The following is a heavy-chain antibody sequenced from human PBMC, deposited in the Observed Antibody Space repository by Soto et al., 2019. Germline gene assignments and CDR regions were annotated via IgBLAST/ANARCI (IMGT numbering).Heavy chain of an antibody. D-gene: IGHD3-10*01. CDR3: ARDASLLWFGEARYGHYYYGMDV. CDR1: GYSFTSYW. V-gene: IGHV5-51*01. Sequence: GESLKISCKGSGYSFTSYWIGWVRQMPGKGLEWMGIIYPGDSDTRYSPSFQGQVTISADKSISTAYLQWSSLKASDTAMYYCARDASLLWFGEARYGHYYYGMDVWGQGTTVTVS. J-gene: IGHJ6*02. CDR2: IYPGDSDT.